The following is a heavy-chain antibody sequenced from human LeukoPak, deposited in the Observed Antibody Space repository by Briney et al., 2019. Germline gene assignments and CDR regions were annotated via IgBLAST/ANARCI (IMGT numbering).Heavy chain of an antibody. J-gene: IGHJ4*02. V-gene: IGHV4-4*02. Sequence: SETLSLTCAVSGGSISSSNWWSWVRQSPGKGLEWIGEFCHCGSTNYNPSLKSRATISVDKSKSQFSLKLNSVSAADTAVYYCVRNGRHYFDFWGQGTLVTVSS. CDR2: FCHCGST. CDR3: VRNGRHYFDF. D-gene: IGHD2-8*01. CDR1: GGSISSSNW.